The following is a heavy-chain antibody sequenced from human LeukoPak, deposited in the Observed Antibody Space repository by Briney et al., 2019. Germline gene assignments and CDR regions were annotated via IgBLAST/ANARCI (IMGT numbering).Heavy chain of an antibody. Sequence: PGGSLRLSCAASGFIFSSYAMSWVRQAPGKGLEWVSGISGSGGSTYYADSVKGRFTISRDNSKNTVYLQMNNLRAEDTAVYYCAKDGYSGSGSVFYFDYWGQGTLVTVSS. J-gene: IGHJ4*02. V-gene: IGHV3-23*01. D-gene: IGHD3-10*01. CDR2: ISGSGGST. CDR3: AKDGYSGSGSVFYFDY. CDR1: GFIFSSYA.